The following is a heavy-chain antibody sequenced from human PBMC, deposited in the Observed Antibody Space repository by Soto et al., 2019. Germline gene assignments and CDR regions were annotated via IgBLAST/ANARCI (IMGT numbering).Heavy chain of an antibody. CDR2: IKSKTDGGTT. J-gene: IGHJ4*02. CDR3: TTYTRNAYYYDSSGYYFDY. D-gene: IGHD3-22*01. CDR1: GFTFSNAW. Sequence: GSLRLSCAASGFTFSNAWMNWVRQAPVKELKRVGRIKSKTDGGTTDYAALVKGRFTNQREDSKNTMYLQMNSLKTEHTAVYYCTTYTRNAYYYDSSGYYFDYWGQGTLVTVSS. V-gene: IGHV3-15*07.